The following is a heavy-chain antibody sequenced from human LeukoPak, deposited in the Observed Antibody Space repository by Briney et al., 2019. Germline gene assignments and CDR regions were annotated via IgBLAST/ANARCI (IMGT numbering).Heavy chain of an antibody. V-gene: IGHV4-34*01. D-gene: IGHD4-17*01. CDR1: GGSFSGYY. CDR3: ARGPALATTVTSAQAVDY. CDR2: INHSGST. Sequence: PSETLSLTCAVYGGSFSGYYWSWIRQPPGKGLEWIGEINHSGSTNYNPSLKSRVTISVDTSKNQFSLKLSSVTAADTAVYYCARGPALATTVTSAQAVDYWGQGTLVTVSS. J-gene: IGHJ4*02.